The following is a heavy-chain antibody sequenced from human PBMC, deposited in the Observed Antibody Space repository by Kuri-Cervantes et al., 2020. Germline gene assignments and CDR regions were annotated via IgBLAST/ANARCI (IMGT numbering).Heavy chain of an antibody. J-gene: IGHJ4*02. Sequence: GGSLRLSCAASGFTFSSYWMHWVRQAPGKGLVWVSRINSDGSSTSYADSVKGRFTISRDNAKNTLYLQMNSLRAEDAAVYYCAREVAAAGSDYWGQGTLVTVSS. D-gene: IGHD6-13*01. CDR2: INSDGSST. CDR3: AREVAAAGSDY. V-gene: IGHV3-74*01. CDR1: GFTFSSYW.